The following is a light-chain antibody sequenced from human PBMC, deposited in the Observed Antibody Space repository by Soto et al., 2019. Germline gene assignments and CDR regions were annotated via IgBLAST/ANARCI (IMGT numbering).Light chain of an antibody. V-gene: IGLV2-14*01. Sequence: QSALTQPASVSGSLGQSITISCTGTSSDVGYYDYVSWYQQHPGKAPKLMIYEVTNRPSGVSNRFSGSKSGNTASLTISGLQAEDEADYYRSSYTTISTYVFGTGTKVTVL. CDR2: EVT. J-gene: IGLJ1*01. CDR1: SSDVGYYDY. CDR3: SSYTTISTYV.